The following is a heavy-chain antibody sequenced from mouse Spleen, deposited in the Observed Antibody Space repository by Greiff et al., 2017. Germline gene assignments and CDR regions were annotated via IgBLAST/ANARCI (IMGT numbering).Heavy chain of an antibody. CDR3: ARHSDRYDYYAMDY. D-gene: IGHD2-14*01. V-gene: IGHV5-9-3*01. J-gene: IGHJ4*01. Sequence: EVHLVESGGGLVKPGGSLKLSCAASGFTFSSYAMSWVRQTPEKRLEWVATISSGGSYTYYPDSVKGRFTISRDNAKNTLYLQMSSLRSEDTAMYYCARHSDRYDYYAMDYWGQGTSVTVSS. CDR1: GFTFSSYA. CDR2: ISSGGSYT.